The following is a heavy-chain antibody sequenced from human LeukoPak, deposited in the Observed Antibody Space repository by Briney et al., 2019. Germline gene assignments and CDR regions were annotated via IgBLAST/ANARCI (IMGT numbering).Heavy chain of an antibody. CDR1: GGSISSYY. J-gene: IGHJ4*02. CDR3: ARHRGGGSCYSDY. V-gene: IGHV4-34*01. D-gene: IGHD2-15*01. CDR2: INHSGST. Sequence: SQTLSLTCTVSGGSISSYYWRWIRQPPGKWLEWIGEINHSGSTNYNPSLKSRVTISVDTSKSQFSLKLSSVTAADTAVYYCARHRGGGSCYSDYWGQGTLVTVSS.